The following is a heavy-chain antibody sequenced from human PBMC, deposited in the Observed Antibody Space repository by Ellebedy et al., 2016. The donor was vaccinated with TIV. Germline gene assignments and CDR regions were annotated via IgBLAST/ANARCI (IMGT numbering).Heavy chain of an antibody. CDR3: ARGPLNPSYYYDSSGDNAFDI. D-gene: IGHD3-22*01. CDR2: IIPILGIA. Sequence: AASVKVSCKASGYTFTSYAMHWVRQAPGQRLEWMGRIIPILGIANYAQKFQGRVTITADKSTSTAYMELSSLRSEDTAVYYCARGPLNPSYYYDSSGDNAFDIWGQGTMVTVSS. J-gene: IGHJ3*02. V-gene: IGHV1-69*04. CDR1: GYTFTSYA.